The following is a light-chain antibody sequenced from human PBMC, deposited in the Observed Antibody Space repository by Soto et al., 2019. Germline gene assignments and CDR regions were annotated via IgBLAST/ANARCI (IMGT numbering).Light chain of an antibody. Sequence: DIVITQHPLSVPVPPGEPASISCKTSQSILHITGETFLVWYLQKPGQSPQLLIYEVSTRVSGVPDRFSGSGSGTDFTLEISRVETDDVGIYYCMQSTQLPPTFGQGTRLEI. CDR2: EVS. V-gene: IGKV2D-29*02. CDR1: QSILHITGETF. CDR3: MQSTQLPPT. J-gene: IGKJ5*01.